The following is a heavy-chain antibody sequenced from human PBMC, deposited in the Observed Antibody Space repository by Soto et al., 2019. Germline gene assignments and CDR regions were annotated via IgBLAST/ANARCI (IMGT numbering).Heavy chain of an antibody. CDR3: AKDHLRYSSGWYYFDY. D-gene: IGHD6-19*01. CDR1: GFTFDDYA. Sequence: GGSLRLSCAASGFTFDDYAMHWVRQAPGKGLEWVSGISWNSGSIGYADSVKGRFTISRDNAKNSLYLQMNSLRAEDTALYYCAKDHLRYSSGWYYFDYWGQGTLVTVSS. V-gene: IGHV3-9*01. J-gene: IGHJ4*02. CDR2: ISWNSGSI.